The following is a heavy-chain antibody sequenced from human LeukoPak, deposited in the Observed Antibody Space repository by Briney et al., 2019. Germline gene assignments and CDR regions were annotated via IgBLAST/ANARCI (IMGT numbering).Heavy chain of an antibody. CDR1: GGSISSGYYY. J-gene: IGHJ4*02. D-gene: IGHD3-3*01. Sequence: PSETLSLTCTVSGGSISSGYYYWSWIRQPPGKGLEWIGYIYYSASTYYNPSLKSRVTISVDTSKNQFSLKLSSVTAADTAVYYCARELSDFWTGQGNYFDYWGQGTLVTVSS. V-gene: IGHV4-30-4*08. CDR3: ARELSDFWTGQGNYFDY. CDR2: IYYSAST.